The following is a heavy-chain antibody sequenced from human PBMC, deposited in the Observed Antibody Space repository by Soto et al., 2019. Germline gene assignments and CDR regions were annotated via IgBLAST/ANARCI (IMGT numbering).Heavy chain of an antibody. Sequence: PRKGLEWVGRIKSKTDGGTTDYAAPVKGRFTISRDDSKNTLYLQMNSLKTEDTAVYYCTTDIVIRVVGLVVEFWRKRTLV. J-gene: IGHJ4*02. D-gene: IGHD2-8*01. CDR3: TTDIVIRVVGLVVEF. CDR2: IKSKTDGGTT. V-gene: IGHV3-15*01.